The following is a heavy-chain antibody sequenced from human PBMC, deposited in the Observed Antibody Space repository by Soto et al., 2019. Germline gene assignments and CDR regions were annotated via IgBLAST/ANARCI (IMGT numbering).Heavy chain of an antibody. V-gene: IGHV3-30*03. CDR3: ARLTGHSGSYLYY. J-gene: IGHJ4*02. CDR1: GFTFSDYA. D-gene: IGHD1-26*01. CDR2: VSHDGRNT. Sequence: PGGSLRLSCAASGFTFSDYAMHWVRQAPGKGLEWVAVVSHDGRNTHYADSVKGRFTISRDSSKNTVSLEMTSLRAEDTAVYYCARLTGHSGSYLYYWGQGTLVTVSS.